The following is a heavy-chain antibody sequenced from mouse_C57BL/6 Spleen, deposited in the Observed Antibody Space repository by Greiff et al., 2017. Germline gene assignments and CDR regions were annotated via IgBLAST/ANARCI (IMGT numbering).Heavy chain of an antibody. D-gene: IGHD1-1*01. CDR1: GYSFTGYF. V-gene: IGHV1-20*01. CDR3: ARVRDYYDVRWCFDV. J-gene: IGHJ1*03. Sequence: VQLKQSGPELVKPGDSVKISCKASGYSFTGYFMNWVMQSPGKSLEWIGRINPYNGDTFYNQKFKGKATLTVDKSSSTAHMEIRSVTPEGSAVYECARVRDYYDVRWCFDVWGTGTTVTVSS. CDR2: INPYNGDT.